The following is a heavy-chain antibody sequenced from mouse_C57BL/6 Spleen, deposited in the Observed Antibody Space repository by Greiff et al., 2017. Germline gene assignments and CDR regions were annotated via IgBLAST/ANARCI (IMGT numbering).Heavy chain of an antibody. CDR2: IDPETGGT. V-gene: IGHV1-15*01. CDR1: GYTFTDYE. Sequence: LVESGAELVRPGASVTLSCKASGYTFTDYEMHWVKQTPVHGLEWIGAIDPETGGTAYNQKFKGKAILTADKSSSTAYMELRSLTSEDSAVYYCTRRGTTVVASYYFDYWGQGTTLTVSS. CDR3: TRRGTTVVASYYFDY. J-gene: IGHJ2*01. D-gene: IGHD1-1*01.